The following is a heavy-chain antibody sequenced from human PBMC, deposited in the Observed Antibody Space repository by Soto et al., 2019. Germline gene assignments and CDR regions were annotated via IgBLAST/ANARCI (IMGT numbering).Heavy chain of an antibody. CDR1: GFTFSSYG. D-gene: IGHD1-20*01. Sequence: PGGSLRLSCAASGFTFSSYGMHWVRQAPGKGLEWVAVISYDGSNKYYADSVKGRFTISRDNSKNTLYLQMNSLRAEDTAVYYCAKAGYNWNYYYYYGMDVWGQGTTVTVSS. J-gene: IGHJ6*02. V-gene: IGHV3-30*18. CDR3: AKAGYNWNYYYYYGMDV. CDR2: ISYDGSNK.